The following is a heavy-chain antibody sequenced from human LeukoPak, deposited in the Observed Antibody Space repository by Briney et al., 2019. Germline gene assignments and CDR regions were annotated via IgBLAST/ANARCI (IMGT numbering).Heavy chain of an antibody. CDR1: GYSFTSYW. V-gene: IGHV5-51*01. J-gene: IGHJ5*02. CDR2: IYPGDSDT. Sequence: GESLKIPCKGSGYSFTSYWIGWVRQMPGKGLEWMGIIYPGDSDTRYSPSFQGQVTISADKSISTAYLQWSSLKASGTAMYYCARQSSYYGSGSYYYGWFDPWGQGTLVTVSS. CDR3: ARQSSYYGSGSYYYGWFDP. D-gene: IGHD3-10*01.